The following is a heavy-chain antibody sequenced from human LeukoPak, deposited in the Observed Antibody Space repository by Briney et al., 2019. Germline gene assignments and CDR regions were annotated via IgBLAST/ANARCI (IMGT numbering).Heavy chain of an antibody. CDR2: ISGSSGII. V-gene: IGHV3-48*01. D-gene: IGHD3-10*01. CDR1: GFTFNTYT. J-gene: IGHJ3*02. Sequence: GGSLRLSCAASGFTFNTYTMNWVRQAPGKGLEWVSYISGSSGIIDYADSVRGRFTISRDNAKNTLYLQMNSLRAEDTAVYYCAKDESITMVRGVRVGAFDIWGQGTMVTVSS. CDR3: AKDESITMVRGVRVGAFDI.